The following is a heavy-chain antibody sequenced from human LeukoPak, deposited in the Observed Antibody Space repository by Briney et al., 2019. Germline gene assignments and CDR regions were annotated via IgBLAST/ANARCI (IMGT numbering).Heavy chain of an antibody. CDR1: GFTLSSYE. CDR3: ATTGFYGDYPFDY. J-gene: IGHJ4*02. Sequence: GGSLRLSCAASGFTLSSYEMNWVRQAPGKGLEWVSYISSSGSTIYYADSVKSRFTISRDNAKNSLYLQMNSLRAEDTAVYYCATTGFYGDYPFDYWGQGTLVTVSS. D-gene: IGHD4-17*01. V-gene: IGHV3-48*03. CDR2: ISSSGSTI.